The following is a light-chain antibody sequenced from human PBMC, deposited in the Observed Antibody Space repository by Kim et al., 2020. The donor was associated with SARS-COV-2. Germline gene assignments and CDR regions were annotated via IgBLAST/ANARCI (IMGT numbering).Light chain of an antibody. V-gene: IGKV3-20*01. J-gene: IGKJ1*01. Sequence: EIVLTQPPGTLCLSPGDRATHSWRASQGVYSDYLAWYQQKPGQLPRLLIHEASIRATGIPARFSGSGSGADFTLTIRRLQPGDFAVYYCLYYGSSWTFGQRTKVDIK. CDR1: QGVYSDY. CDR2: EAS. CDR3: LYYGSSWT.